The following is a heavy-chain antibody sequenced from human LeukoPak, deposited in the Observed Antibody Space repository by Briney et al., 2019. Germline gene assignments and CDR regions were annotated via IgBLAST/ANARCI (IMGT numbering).Heavy chain of an antibody. CDR2: IYPGDSDT. Sequence: GESLKISCKGFGYSFTIYWIGWVRQMPGKGLEWMGIIYPGDSDTRYSPSFQGQVTISADKSISTAYLQWSSLKASDTAMYFCARRAYCGGDCYVDHWGQGTLVTVSS. V-gene: IGHV5-51*01. CDR3: ARRAYCGGDCYVDH. CDR1: GYSFTIYW. D-gene: IGHD2-21*02. J-gene: IGHJ4*02.